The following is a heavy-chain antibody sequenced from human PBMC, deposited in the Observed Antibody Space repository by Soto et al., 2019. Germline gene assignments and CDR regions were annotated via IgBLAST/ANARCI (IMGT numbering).Heavy chain of an antibody. J-gene: IGHJ4*02. Sequence: ASVKVSCKASGGTFSRSTISWVRQAPGQGLEWMGGIMPIFGSANYAQKFQGRVTITADEYTRTVYMELSRLRSEDTAIYYCARQSDSDTSGYYYAYWGQGTLVTVSS. D-gene: IGHD3-22*01. V-gene: IGHV1-69*13. CDR2: IMPIFGSA. CDR1: GGTFSRST. CDR3: ARQSDSDTSGYYYAY.